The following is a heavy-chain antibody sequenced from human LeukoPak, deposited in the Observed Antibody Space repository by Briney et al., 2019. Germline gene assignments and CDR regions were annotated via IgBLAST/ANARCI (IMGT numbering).Heavy chain of an antibody. J-gene: IGHJ4*02. CDR1: GYTFTGYY. D-gene: IGHD6-13*01. V-gene: IGHV1-2*02. CDR3: ARDSSSSWPSPTDY. CDR2: INPNSGGT. Sequence: GASVKVSCKASGYTFTGYYMHWVRQAPGQGLEWMGWINPNSGGTNYAQKFQGRVTMTRDTSISTAYMELSRLRSDDTAVYYCARDSSSSWPSPTDYWGQGTLVTVSS.